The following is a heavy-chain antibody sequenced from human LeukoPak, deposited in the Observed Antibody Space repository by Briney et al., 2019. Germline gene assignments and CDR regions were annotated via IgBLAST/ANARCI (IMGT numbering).Heavy chain of an antibody. CDR2: IYCDDDK. J-gene: IGHJ4*02. Sequence: SGPTLVHPTQPLTLTCTLSGFSLSTRGVGGGWIRQPPGKALEWLALIYCDDDKRYIPSLKSRLTITKDTSKNQVGLTMTNMDPVDTATYYCAHRQDYYDSSGYEYYFDYWGQGTLVTVSS. V-gene: IGHV2-5*02. D-gene: IGHD3-22*01. CDR3: AHRQDYYDSSGYEYYFDY. CDR1: GFSLSTRGVG.